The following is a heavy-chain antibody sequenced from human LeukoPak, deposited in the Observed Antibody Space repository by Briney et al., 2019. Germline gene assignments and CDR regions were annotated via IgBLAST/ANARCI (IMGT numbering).Heavy chain of an antibody. CDR3: ARVAEYTNSAHADY. CDR2: IWYDGINK. D-gene: IGHD1-1*01. J-gene: IGHJ4*02. CDR1: RFTFSNYG. V-gene: IGHV3-33*01. Sequence: GGSLRLSCAASRFTFSNYGMHWVRQAPGKGLEWVAVIWYDGINKNYADSVKGRFTISRDNSKNTLYLQMNSLRAEDTAIYYCARVAEYTNSAHADYWGQGTLVTVSS.